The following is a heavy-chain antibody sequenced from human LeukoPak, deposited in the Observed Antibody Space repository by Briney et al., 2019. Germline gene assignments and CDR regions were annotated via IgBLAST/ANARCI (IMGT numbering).Heavy chain of an antibody. D-gene: IGHD3-3*01. CDR2: ISGSGVAT. CDR1: GFTFSSYA. J-gene: IGHJ4*02. CDR3: AKGNYDFWSGYPGLSYFDY. V-gene: IGHV3-23*01. Sequence: PGGSLRLSCAASGFTFSSYAMSWVRQAPGKGLEWVSAISGSGVATYYADSVKGRFTISRDNSKNTLYLQMNSLRAGDTAVYYCAKGNYDFWSGYPGLSYFDYWGQGTLVMVSS.